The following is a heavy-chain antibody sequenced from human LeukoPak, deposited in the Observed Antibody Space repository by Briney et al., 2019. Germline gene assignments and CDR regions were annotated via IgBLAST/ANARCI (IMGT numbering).Heavy chain of an antibody. CDR2: INWNGGST. Sequence: GGSLRLSCAASGFTFDDYGMSWVRQAPGKGLEWVSGINWNGGSTGYADSVKGRFTISRDNAKNSLYLQMNSLRAEDTALYHCARHDSSSWRGNSFDPWGQGTLVTVSS. D-gene: IGHD6-13*01. CDR3: ARHDSSSWRGNSFDP. J-gene: IGHJ5*02. CDR1: GFTFDDYG. V-gene: IGHV3-20*01.